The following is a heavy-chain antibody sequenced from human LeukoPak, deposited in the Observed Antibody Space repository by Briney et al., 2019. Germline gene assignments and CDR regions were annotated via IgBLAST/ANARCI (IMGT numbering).Heavy chain of an antibody. CDR3: AKNIAAAAHPPSPVDY. V-gene: IGHV3-9*01. D-gene: IGHD6-13*01. CDR2: ISWNSGSI. J-gene: IGHJ4*02. CDR1: GFTFDDYA. Sequence: GGSLRLSCAASGFTFDDYAMHWVRQAPGKGLEWVSGISWNSGSIGYADSVKGRFTISRDNSKNTLYLQMNSLRAEDTAVYYCAKNIAAAAHPPSPVDYWGQGTLVTASS.